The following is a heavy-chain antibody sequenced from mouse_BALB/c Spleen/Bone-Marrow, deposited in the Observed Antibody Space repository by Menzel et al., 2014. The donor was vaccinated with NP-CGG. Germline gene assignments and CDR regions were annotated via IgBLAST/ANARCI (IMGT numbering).Heavy chain of an antibody. J-gene: IGHJ2*01. D-gene: IGHD1-1*01. V-gene: IGHV1-4*01. CDR2: INPSSGYT. CDR1: GYTFTSYT. Sequence: VHLVESGAELARPGASVKMSCKASGYTFTSYTMHWVKQRPGQGLEWIGYINPSSGYTNYNQKFKDKATLTADKSSSTACMQLSSLTSEDSAVYYCARESLYGSNYYWGQGTTLTVSS. CDR3: ARESLYGSNYY.